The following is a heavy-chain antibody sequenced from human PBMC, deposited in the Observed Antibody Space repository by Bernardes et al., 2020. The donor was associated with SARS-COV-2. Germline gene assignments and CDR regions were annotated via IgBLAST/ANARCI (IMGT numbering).Heavy chain of an antibody. CDR3: ARAAYRTFEV. D-gene: IGHD2-21*01. J-gene: IGHJ3*01. CDR1: LFTFSSTW. CDR2: INQDGSEK. Sequence: VGALILSCAASLFTFSSTWMSWVRQAPGKGLEWVANINQDGSEKFYVDSAKGRFTISRDNTKNSLYLQMNSLRVDDTAVYYCARAAYRTFEVWGHGTMVTVSS. V-gene: IGHV3-7*04.